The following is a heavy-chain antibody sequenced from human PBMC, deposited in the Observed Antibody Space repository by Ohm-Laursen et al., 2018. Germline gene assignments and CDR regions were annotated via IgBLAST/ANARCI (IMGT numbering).Heavy chain of an antibody. Sequence: SLRLSCTASGFTFISYAMSWVRQAPGKGLEWVSAISGSGGSTYYADSVKGRFTISRDNAKNSLYLQMSSLRAEDTAVYYCARVANYGGLDYWGQGTLVAVSS. CDR1: GFTFISYA. J-gene: IGHJ4*02. V-gene: IGHV3-23*01. D-gene: IGHD4-23*01. CDR3: ARVANYGGLDY. CDR2: ISGSGGST.